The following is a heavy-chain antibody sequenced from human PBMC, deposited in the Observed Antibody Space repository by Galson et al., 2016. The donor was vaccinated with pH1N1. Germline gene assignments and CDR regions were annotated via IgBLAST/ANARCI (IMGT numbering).Heavy chain of an antibody. V-gene: IGHV3-11*01. CDR2: ISGGGFTT. D-gene: IGHD5-12*01. J-gene: IGHJ4*02. CDR1: GFTFNYYY. CDR3: AREGGYCGASSCHKGLDF. Sequence: SLRLSCAGSGFTFNYYYMTWVRQAPGKGLEWVAYISGGGFTTYYADSVKGRFTVSRDNAKTSLYLQMTRLRADDAGIYYCAREGGYCGASSCHKGLDFWGQGTLVTVSS.